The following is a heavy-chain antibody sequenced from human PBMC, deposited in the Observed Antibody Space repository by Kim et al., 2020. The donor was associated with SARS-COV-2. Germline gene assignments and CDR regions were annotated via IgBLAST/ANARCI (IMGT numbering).Heavy chain of an antibody. Sequence: DGGSRYYPASVKGPFTTSRDNANNMVYLQMNSLRVDDTAIYYCTSIFEYWGQGALVTVSS. V-gene: IGHV3-74*01. CDR2: DGGSR. CDR3: TSIFEY. J-gene: IGHJ4*02. D-gene: IGHD3-3*02.